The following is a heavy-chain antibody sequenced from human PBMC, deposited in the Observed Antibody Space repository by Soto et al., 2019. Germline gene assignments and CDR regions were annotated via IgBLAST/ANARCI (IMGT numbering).Heavy chain of an antibody. Sequence: SVKVSCKASGGTFSSYTISWVRQAPGQGLEWVGRIIPILGIANYARKFQGRVTITADKSTSTAYTELSSLRSEDTAVYYCATLSLGGTTGYYYYMDVWGKGTTVTVSS. D-gene: IGHD1-7*01. J-gene: IGHJ6*03. CDR1: GGTFSSYT. CDR2: IIPILGIA. CDR3: ATLSLGGTTGYYYYMDV. V-gene: IGHV1-69*02.